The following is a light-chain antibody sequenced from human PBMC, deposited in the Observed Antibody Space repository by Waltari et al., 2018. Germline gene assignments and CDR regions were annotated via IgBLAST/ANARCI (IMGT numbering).Light chain of an antibody. CDR3: SSFTGINTV. V-gene: IGLV2-8*01. CDR2: EVS. J-gene: IGLJ1*01. Sequence: QSALTQPPSASGSPGQSVTISCTGTSSDVGGYKYVSWYQHHPGKVPKLIMFEVSQRPSGVPDRFSGSKSGNTASLTVSGLQADDEADYYCSSFTGINTVFGTGTRVTVL. CDR1: SSDVGGYKY.